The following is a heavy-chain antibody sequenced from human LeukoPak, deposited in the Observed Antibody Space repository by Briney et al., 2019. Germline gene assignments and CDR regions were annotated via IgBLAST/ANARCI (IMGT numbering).Heavy chain of an antibody. V-gene: IGHV3-11*01. CDR1: GFTFSDYY. J-gene: IGHJ3*02. CDR2: ISSSGNTI. Sequence: GGSLRLSCAASGFTFSDYYMGWFRQAPGKGLEWVSYISSSGNTIYYADSMKGRFTISRDNAKNSLYLQMNSLRAEDTAVYYCARVLGAVAGTVDAIDIWGQGTLVIVSS. CDR3: ARVLGAVAGTVDAIDI. D-gene: IGHD6-19*01.